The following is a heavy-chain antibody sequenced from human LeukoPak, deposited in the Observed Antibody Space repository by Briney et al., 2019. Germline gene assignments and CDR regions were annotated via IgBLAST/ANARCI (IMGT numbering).Heavy chain of an antibody. J-gene: IGHJ3*02. CDR1: GGSLSSYY. D-gene: IGHD4-23*01. Sequence: SETLSLTCTVSGGSLSSYYWSWVRQPPGKGLEWIGYIYYSGSTNYNPSLKSRVTISVDTSKNQFSLKLSSVTAADAAVYYCARRPRVTPHAFDIGGQGTMVTVS. CDR3: ARRPRVTPHAFDI. V-gene: IGHV4-59*01. CDR2: IYYSGST.